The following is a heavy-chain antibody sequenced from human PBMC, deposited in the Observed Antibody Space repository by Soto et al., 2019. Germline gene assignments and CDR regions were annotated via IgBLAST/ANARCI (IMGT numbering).Heavy chain of an antibody. Sequence: QITLKESGPTLVKPTQTLTLTCTFSAFSLSTGGVGVGWIRQPPGKALEWLALIYWDDDKRYSPSLRSRLTITKDNSKNQVVLTMTNMDPMDTATYYCIQSLCGSDCLQSYASYYYYGMDVWGQGTTVTVSS. J-gene: IGHJ6*02. D-gene: IGHD2-21*02. CDR2: IYWDDDK. CDR1: AFSLSTGGVG. CDR3: IQSLCGSDCLQSYASYYYYGMDV. V-gene: IGHV2-5*02.